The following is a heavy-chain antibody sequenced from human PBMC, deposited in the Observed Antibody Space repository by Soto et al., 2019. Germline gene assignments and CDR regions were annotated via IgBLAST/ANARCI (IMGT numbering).Heavy chain of an antibody. Sequence: SETLSLNCTVSGGSISSGGYYWSWIRQHPGKGLEWIGYIYYSGSTYYNPSLKSRVTISVDTSKNQFSLKLSSVTAADTAVYYCARGSGYCSSTSCYKLYYFDYWGQGTLVTVSS. V-gene: IGHV4-31*03. CDR2: IYYSGST. CDR1: GGSISSGGYY. D-gene: IGHD2-2*02. CDR3: ARGSGYCSSTSCYKLYYFDY. J-gene: IGHJ4*02.